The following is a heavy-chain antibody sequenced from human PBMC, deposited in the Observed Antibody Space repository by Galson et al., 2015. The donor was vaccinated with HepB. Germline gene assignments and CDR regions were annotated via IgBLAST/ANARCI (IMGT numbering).Heavy chain of an antibody. CDR1: GGSISSYY. D-gene: IGHD6-25*01. V-gene: IGHV4-59*01. Sequence: ETLSLTCTVSGGSISSYYWSWIRQPPGKGLEWIGYIYYSGSTNYNPSLKSRVTISVDTSKNQFSLKLSSVTAADAAVYYCASQRAPGWATAPDGPISWGQGTLVTVSS. CDR2: IYYSGST. J-gene: IGHJ4*02. CDR3: ASQRAPGWATAPDGPIS.